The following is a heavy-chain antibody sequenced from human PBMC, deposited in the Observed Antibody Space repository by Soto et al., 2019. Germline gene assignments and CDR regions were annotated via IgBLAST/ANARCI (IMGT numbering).Heavy chain of an antibody. D-gene: IGHD3-3*01. CDR2: INAGNGNT. CDR1: GYTFTSYA. J-gene: IGHJ4*02. CDR3: ARGGRFLEWLLYPFDY. V-gene: IGHV1-3*01. Sequence: ASVKVSCKASGYTFTSYAMHWVRQAPGQRLEWMGWINAGNGNTKYSQKFQGRVTITRDTSASTAYMELSSLRSGDTAVYYCARGGRFLEWLLYPFDYWGQGTLVTVSS.